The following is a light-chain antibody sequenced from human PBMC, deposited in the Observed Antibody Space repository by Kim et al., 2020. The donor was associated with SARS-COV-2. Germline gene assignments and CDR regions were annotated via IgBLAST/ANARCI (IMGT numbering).Light chain of an antibody. CDR3: SSQTSTATWI. Sequence: QSALTQPPSVSGSPGQSVTISCTGSSGDIGTYDRVSWYRQSPGTAPQLIIYEVFNRPSGVPDRFSGSKSGSTASLTISGLQPEDEADNHCSSQTSTATWIFGGGTQLTVL. J-gene: IGLJ2*01. V-gene: IGLV2-18*02. CDR1: SGDIGTYDR. CDR2: EVF.